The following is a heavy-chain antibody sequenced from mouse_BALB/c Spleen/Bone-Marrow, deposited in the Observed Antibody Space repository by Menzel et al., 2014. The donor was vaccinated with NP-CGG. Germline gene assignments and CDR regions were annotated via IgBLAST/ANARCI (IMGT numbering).Heavy chain of an antibody. V-gene: IGHV1-4*02. CDR3: AREARTGAWFAY. CDR1: GYTFTTYT. Sequence: VQLQQSGAKLARPGAPVKMSCKASGYTFTTYTIQWVKRRPGQGLEWIGYIVPSSGYTDYNQKFKDKTSLTADKSSNTAYIQLSSLTSADSAVYYCAREARTGAWFAYWGQGTLVTVSA. D-gene: IGHD4-1*01. CDR2: IVPSSGYT. J-gene: IGHJ3*01.